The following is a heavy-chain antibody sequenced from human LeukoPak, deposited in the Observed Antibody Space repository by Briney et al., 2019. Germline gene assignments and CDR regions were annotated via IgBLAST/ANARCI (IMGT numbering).Heavy chain of an antibody. CDR3: ARLLGWSGPINWFDP. Sequence: SETLSLTCTVSGXSISSDYGSWIRQPPGKGREWIGYVYYSGITNYNPSLKSRVTISVGTSKNHFSLKLTSVTAADTAVYYCARLLGWSGPINWFDPWGRGTLVTVSS. J-gene: IGHJ5*02. CDR1: GXSISSDY. V-gene: IGHV4-59*08. CDR2: VYYSGIT. D-gene: IGHD3-3*01.